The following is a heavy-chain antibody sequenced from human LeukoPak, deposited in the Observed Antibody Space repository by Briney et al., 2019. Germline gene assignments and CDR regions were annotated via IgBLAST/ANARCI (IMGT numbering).Heavy chain of an antibody. CDR3: ARGADAAYDY. CDR2: ISIAGDT. V-gene: IGHV3-13*04. J-gene: IGHJ4*02. Sequence: PGGSLRLSCAASGFTFSNYDMHWVRQTIGKGLEWVSIISIAGDTYYPGSVRGLFTISRENAKNSLYLQMNSLRVEDTALYFCARGADAAYDYWGQGTLVTVSS. D-gene: IGHD1-26*01. CDR1: GFTFSNYD.